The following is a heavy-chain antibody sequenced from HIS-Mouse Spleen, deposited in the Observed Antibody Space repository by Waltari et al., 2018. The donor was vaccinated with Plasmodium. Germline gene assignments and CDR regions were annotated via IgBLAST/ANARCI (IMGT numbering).Heavy chain of an antibody. D-gene: IGHD1-26*01. J-gene: IGHJ4*02. V-gene: IGHV4-39*01. Sequence: QLQLQESGPGLVNPSETLSLTCTVSGGSISSSSYYWGWIRQPPGKGLEWIGSIYYSGSTYHNPSLKSRVTISVDTSKNQFSLKLSSVTAADTAVYYCARRGGSYYYFDYWGQGTLVTVSS. CDR1: GGSISSSSYY. CDR3: ARRGGSYYYFDY. CDR2: IYYSGST.